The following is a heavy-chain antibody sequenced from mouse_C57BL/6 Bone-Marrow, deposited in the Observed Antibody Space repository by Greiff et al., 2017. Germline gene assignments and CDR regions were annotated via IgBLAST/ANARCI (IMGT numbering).Heavy chain of an antibody. Sequence: VQLQQSGAELVRPGASVKLSCTASGFNIKDDYMHWVKQRPEQGLEWIGWIDPENGDTEYASKFQGKATITADTSSNTAYLQLSSLTSEDTAVYCCTTYSIYYDYDAWFAYWGQGTLVTVSA. D-gene: IGHD2-4*01. CDR2: IDPENGDT. CDR1: GFNIKDDY. J-gene: IGHJ3*01. V-gene: IGHV14-4*01. CDR3: TTYSIYYDYDAWFAY.